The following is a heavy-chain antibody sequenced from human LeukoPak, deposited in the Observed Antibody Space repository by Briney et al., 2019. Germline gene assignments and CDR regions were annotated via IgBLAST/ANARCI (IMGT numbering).Heavy chain of an antibody. V-gene: IGHV3-21*01. CDR3: ARGYCSGGSCYPNWCDP. CDR2: ISSSSSYI. J-gene: IGHJ5*02. Sequence: PGGTLRLSCAASGFTFSSYSMNWVRQAPGKGLEWVSSISSSSSYIYYADSVKGRFTISRDNAKNSLYLQMNSLRAEDTAVYYCARGYCSGGSCYPNWCDPWGQGTLVIVAS. D-gene: IGHD2-15*01. CDR1: GFTFSSYS.